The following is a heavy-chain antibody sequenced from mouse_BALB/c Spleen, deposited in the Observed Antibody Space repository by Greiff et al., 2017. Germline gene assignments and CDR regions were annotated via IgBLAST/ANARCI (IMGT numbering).Heavy chain of an antibody. J-gene: IGHJ4*01. V-gene: IGHV1-4*01. CDR2: INPSSGYT. Sequence: VQLQQSGAELARPGASVKMSCKASDYTFTSYTMHWVKQRPGQGLEWIGYINPSSGYTNYNQKFKDKATLTADKSSSTAYMQLSSLTSEDSAVYYCASNRYDVAMDYWGQGTSVTVSS. D-gene: IGHD2-14*01. CDR3: ASNRYDVAMDY. CDR1: DYTFTSYT.